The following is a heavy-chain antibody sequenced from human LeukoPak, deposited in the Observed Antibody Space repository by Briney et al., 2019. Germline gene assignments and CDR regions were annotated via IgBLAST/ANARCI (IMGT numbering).Heavy chain of an antibody. CDR3: ARDHRWFGELLYNYGYMDV. V-gene: IGHV1-46*01. Sequence: GASVKVSCKASGYTFTSYYMHWVRQAPGQGLEWMGIINPSGGSTSYAQKFQGRVTMTRDTSISTAYMELSRLRSDDTAVYYCARDHRWFGELLYNYGYMDVWGKGTTVTVSS. CDR2: INPSGGST. J-gene: IGHJ6*03. CDR1: GYTFTSYY. D-gene: IGHD3-10*01.